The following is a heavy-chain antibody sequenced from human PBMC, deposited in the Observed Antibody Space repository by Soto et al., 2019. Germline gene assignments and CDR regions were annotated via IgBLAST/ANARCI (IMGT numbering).Heavy chain of an antibody. CDR3: ARDLDYGSGSYGIDY. CDR1: GGSISSGGYY. J-gene: IGHJ4*02. CDR2: IYYSGST. V-gene: IGHV4-31*03. Sequence: TLSLTCTVSGGSISSGGYYWSWIRQHPGKGLEWIGYIYYSGSTYYNPSLKSRVTISVDTSKNQFSLKLSSVTAADTAVYYCARDLDYGSGSYGIDYWGQGTLVTVSS. D-gene: IGHD3-10*01.